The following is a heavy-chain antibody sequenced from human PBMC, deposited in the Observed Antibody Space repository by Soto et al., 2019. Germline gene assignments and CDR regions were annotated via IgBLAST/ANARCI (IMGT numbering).Heavy chain of an antibody. D-gene: IGHD6-6*01. V-gene: IGHV3-23*01. CDR3: AKLFYSSSFYYYYGMDV. Sequence: GSLRLSCAASGFTFSSYAMSWVRQAPGKGLEWVSAISGSGGSTYYADSVKGRFTISRDNSKNTLYLQMNSLRAEDTAVYYCAKLFYSSSFYYYYGMDVWGQGTTVTVSS. CDR1: GFTFSSYA. CDR2: ISGSGGST. J-gene: IGHJ6*02.